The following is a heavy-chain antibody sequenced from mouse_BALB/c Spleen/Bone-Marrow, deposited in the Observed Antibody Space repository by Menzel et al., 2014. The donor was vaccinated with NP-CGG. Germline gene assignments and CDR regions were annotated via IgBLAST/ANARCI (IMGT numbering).Heavy chain of an antibody. V-gene: IGHV5-17*02. CDR2: ISSGSSTI. D-gene: IGHD1-1*01. Sequence: EVQVVESGGGLVQPGGSRKLSCAASGFTFSSFGMHWARQAPEKGLEWVAYISSGSSTIYYADTVMGRFTISRDNPKNTLFLQMTSLRSEDTAMYYCARSGSSSGYFDYWGQGTTLTVSS. CDR1: GFTFSSFG. J-gene: IGHJ2*01. CDR3: ARSGSSSGYFDY.